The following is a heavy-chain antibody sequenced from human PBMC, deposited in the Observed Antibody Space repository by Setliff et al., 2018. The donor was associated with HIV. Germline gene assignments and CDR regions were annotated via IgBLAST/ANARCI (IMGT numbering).Heavy chain of an antibody. V-gene: IGHV1-18*01. CDR3: VRSVAPPEVFDI. J-gene: IGHJ3*02. Sequence: ASVKVSCKTSGYMFIAYGMSWVRRAPGQGLEWMGWIGPYNGRTEYAQEFQGRVSLTIDTSASTAYMELRSLRSDDTAVYYCVRSVAPPEVFDIWGQGTMVTVSS. CDR2: IGPYNGRT. CDR1: GYMFIAYG.